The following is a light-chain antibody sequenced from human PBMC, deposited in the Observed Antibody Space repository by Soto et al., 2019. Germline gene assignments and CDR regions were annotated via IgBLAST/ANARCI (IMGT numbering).Light chain of an antibody. CDR3: CSYAGSYSGV. V-gene: IGLV2-11*01. CDR1: SSDVGGYNY. J-gene: IGLJ3*02. Sequence: QSALTQPRSVSGSPGQSVTISCTGTSSDVGGYNYVSWYQQHPGKAPKLMIYDVSQRPSGVPDRFSVSKSGNTAFLTISGLEDEDEADYYCCSYAGSYSGVFGGGTKLTVL. CDR2: DVS.